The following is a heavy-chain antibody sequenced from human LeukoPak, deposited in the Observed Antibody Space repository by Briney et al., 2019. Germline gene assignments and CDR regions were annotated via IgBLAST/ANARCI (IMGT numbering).Heavy chain of an antibody. Sequence: SETLSLTCTVSGGSIGSYYWTWIRQPPGKELEWIGYIYYSGSTNYNPSLKSRVTISVDTSKNQFSLKLSSVTAADTAVYYCARDLDGYQGFDYWGQGTQVTVSS. V-gene: IGHV4-59*01. J-gene: IGHJ4*02. D-gene: IGHD5-24*01. CDR3: ARDLDGYQGFDY. CDR2: IYYSGST. CDR1: GGSIGSYY.